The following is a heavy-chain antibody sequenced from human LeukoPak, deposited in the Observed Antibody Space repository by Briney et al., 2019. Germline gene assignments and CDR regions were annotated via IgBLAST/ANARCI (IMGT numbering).Heavy chain of an antibody. V-gene: IGHV3-48*03. D-gene: IGHD6-6*01. CDR2: ISSSGSTI. Sequence: PGGSLRLTCAASGFTFSSYANNWVRQAPGKGLEWVSYISSSGSTIYYADSVKGRFTISRDNAKNSLYLQMNSLRAEDTAVYYCASNIAARPRYYCYGMVVWVQGSTVTVSS. CDR1: GFTFSSYA. J-gene: IGHJ6*01. CDR3: ASNIAARPRYYCYGMVV.